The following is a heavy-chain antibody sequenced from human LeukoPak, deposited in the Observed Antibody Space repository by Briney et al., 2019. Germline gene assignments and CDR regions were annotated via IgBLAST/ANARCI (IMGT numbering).Heavy chain of an antibody. Sequence: GGSLRLCCAASGFTFSSYWMHWVRQAAGKGLVWVSRINSDGSSTSYADSVKGRFTISRDNAKNTLYLQMNSLRAEDTAVYYCARVSDILTGYYYFDYWGQGTLVTVSS. CDR3: ARVSDILTGYYYFDY. CDR1: GFTFSSYW. D-gene: IGHD3-9*01. J-gene: IGHJ4*02. CDR2: INSDGSST. V-gene: IGHV3-74*01.